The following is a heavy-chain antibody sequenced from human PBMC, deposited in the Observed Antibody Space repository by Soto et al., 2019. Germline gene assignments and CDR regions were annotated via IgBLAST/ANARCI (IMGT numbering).Heavy chain of an antibody. CDR3: AKLIGFDSSLPHKAPHTEGYYYYYMDV. J-gene: IGHJ6*03. D-gene: IGHD3-22*01. V-gene: IGHV3-23*01. CDR2: ISGSGGST. CDR1: GFTFSSYA. Sequence: GGSLRLSCAASGFTFSSYAMSWVRQAPGKGLEWVSAISGSGGSTYYADSVKGRFTISRDNSKNTLYLQMNSLRAEDTAVYYCAKLIGFDSSLPHKAPHTEGYYYYYMDVWGKGTTVTVSS.